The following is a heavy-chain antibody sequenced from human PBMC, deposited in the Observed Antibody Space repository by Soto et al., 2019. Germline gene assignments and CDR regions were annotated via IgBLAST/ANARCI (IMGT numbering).Heavy chain of an antibody. CDR3: ASEKGYDFWSGSNWFDP. J-gene: IGHJ5*02. D-gene: IGHD3-3*01. CDR2: TYYRSKWYN. V-gene: IGHV6-1*01. CDR1: GDSVSSNSAA. Sequence: SQTLSLTCAISGDSVSSNSAAWNWIRQSPSRGLEWLGRTYYRSKWYNDYAVSVKSRITINPDTSKNQFSLQLNSVTPEDTAVYYCASEKGYDFWSGSNWFDPWGQGTLVTVSS.